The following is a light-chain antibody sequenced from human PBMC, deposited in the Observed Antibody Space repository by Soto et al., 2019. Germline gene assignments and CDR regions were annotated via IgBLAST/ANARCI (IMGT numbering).Light chain of an antibody. CDR1: QGINSY. CDR2: TAS. CDR3: QQLYSYPLT. V-gene: IGKV1-9*01. Sequence: IWLTQSPSLLSASVGDRVTVTCRASQGINSYLAWYQQKPGKAPKLLIYTASTLQSGVPSRFSGNGSGTEFTLTITSLQPEDFAAYYCQQLYSYPLTFGGGTKVDI. J-gene: IGKJ4*01.